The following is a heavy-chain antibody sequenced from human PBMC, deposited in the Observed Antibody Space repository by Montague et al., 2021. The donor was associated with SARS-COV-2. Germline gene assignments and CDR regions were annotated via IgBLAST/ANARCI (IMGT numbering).Heavy chain of an antibody. Sequence: SLRLSCAASGFTFSSYEMNWVRQAPGKGLEWVSYISSSGSTIYHADSVKGRFTISRDNAKNSLYLQMNRLRAEDTAVYYCARNYYDSSGYYYPFYYYGMDVWGQGTTVTVSS. CDR1: GFTFSSYE. J-gene: IGHJ6*02. V-gene: IGHV3-48*03. CDR3: ARNYYDSSGYYYPFYYYGMDV. D-gene: IGHD3-22*01. CDR2: ISSSGSTI.